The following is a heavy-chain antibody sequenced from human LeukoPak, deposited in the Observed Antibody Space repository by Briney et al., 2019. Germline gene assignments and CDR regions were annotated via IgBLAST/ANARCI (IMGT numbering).Heavy chain of an antibody. CDR3: ARGRTDYYDTSGSFPALGY. CDR1: GGTFSSYA. D-gene: IGHD3-22*01. J-gene: IGHJ4*02. V-gene: IGHV1-69*13. CDR2: IIPIFGTA. Sequence: GASVKVSCKASGGTFSSYAISWVRQAPGQGLEWMGGIIPIFGTANYAQKFQGRVTITADESTNTAYMELSSLRSEDTAVYYCARGRTDYYDTSGSFPALGYWGQGTLVTVSS.